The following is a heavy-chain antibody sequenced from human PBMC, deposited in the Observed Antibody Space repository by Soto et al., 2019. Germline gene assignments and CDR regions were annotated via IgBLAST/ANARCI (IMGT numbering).Heavy chain of an antibody. V-gene: IGHV4-39*01. CDR1: GGSISSSSYY. Sequence: PSETLSLTCTVSGGSISSSSYYWGWIRQPPGKGLEWIGSIYYSGSTYYNPSLKSRVTISVDTSKNQFSLKLSSVTAADTAVYYCARHEVNTAMVIWSWGQGTLVTVS. CDR3: ARHEVNTAMVIWS. CDR2: IYYSGST. J-gene: IGHJ4*02. D-gene: IGHD5-18*01.